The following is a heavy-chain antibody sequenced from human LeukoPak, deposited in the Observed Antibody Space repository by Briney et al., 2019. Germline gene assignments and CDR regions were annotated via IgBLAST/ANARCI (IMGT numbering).Heavy chain of an antibody. CDR2: IIPIFGTA. J-gene: IGHJ4*02. Sequence: SVKVSCKASGGTFSSYAISWVRQAPGQGLEWMGGIIPIFGTANYAQKFQGRVTITADESTSTAYMELSSLRSEDTAVYYCTSGVVVAATQRFDYWGQGTLVTVSS. D-gene: IGHD2-15*01. V-gene: IGHV1-69*13. CDR1: GGTFSSYA. CDR3: TSGVVVAATQRFDY.